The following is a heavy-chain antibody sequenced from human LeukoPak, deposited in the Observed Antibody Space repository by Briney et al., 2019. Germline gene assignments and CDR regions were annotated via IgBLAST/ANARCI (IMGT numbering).Heavy chain of an antibody. Sequence: SETLPLTCTVSGGSISSGGYYWSWIRQHPGKGLEWIGYIYYSGSTYYNPSLRSRVTISVDTSKNQFSLKLSSVTAADTAVYYCAREERNDDYYYYGMDVWGQGTTVTVSS. D-gene: IGHD1-1*01. V-gene: IGHV4-31*03. CDR3: AREERNDDYYYYGMDV. J-gene: IGHJ6*02. CDR1: GGSISSGGYY. CDR2: IYYSGST.